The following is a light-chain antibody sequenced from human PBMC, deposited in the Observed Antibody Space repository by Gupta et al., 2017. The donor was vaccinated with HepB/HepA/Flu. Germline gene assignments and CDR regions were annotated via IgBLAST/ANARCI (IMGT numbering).Light chain of an antibody. CDR2: GNT. V-gene: IGLV1-40*01. CDR3: QSHDRSLSGWA. CDR1: SSNIGANYG. Sequence: QSVLTQPPSVSGAPGQSVAISSLGSSSNIGANYGVHWYQQLPGTAPKLLIYGNTNRPSGVPDRFSGSKSGTSASLAITGLQTEDEADYYCQSHDRSLSGWAFGGGTKLTVL. J-gene: IGLJ3*02.